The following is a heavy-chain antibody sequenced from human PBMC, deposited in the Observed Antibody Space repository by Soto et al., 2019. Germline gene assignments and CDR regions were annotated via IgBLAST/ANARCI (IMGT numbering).Heavy chain of an antibody. CDR2: ISPHNFNT. CDR3: ARDEGGYDILTGYYKAHHFDY. CDR1: GYTFTHFY. V-gene: IGHV1-18*01. J-gene: IGHJ4*02. Sequence: ASVKVSCKASGYTFTHFYITWVRQAPGQGLEWMGAISPHNFNTNYAQKFRGRVTLTTEKSTNTAYMDLRSLTSDDTAVYYCARDEGGYDILTGYYKAHHFDYWGQGXPVTVYS. D-gene: IGHD3-9*01.